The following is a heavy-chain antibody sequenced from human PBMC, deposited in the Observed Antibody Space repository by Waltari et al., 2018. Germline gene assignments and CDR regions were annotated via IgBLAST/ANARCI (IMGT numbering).Heavy chain of an antibody. CDR3: ARGVRGYGGTSAFDI. CDR2: IYYSGST. CDR1: GGSISSSSYY. J-gene: IGHJ3*02. Sequence: QLQLQESGPGLVTPSETLSLTCTVSGGSISSSSYYWGWIRQPPGKGLEWIGSIYYSGSTYYNPSLKSRVTISVDTSKNQFSLKLSSVTAADTAVYYCARGVRGYGGTSAFDIWGQGTMVTVSS. D-gene: IGHD4-17*01. V-gene: IGHV4-39*01.